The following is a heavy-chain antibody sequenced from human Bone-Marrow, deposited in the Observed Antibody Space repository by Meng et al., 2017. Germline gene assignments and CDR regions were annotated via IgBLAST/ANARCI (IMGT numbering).Heavy chain of an antibody. CDR2: ISSSSSYI. V-gene: IGHV3-21*01. D-gene: IGHD3-9*01. CDR3: ARESHHYDILTGYYDY. J-gene: IGHJ4*02. Sequence: GGSLRLSCAASGFTFSSYSMNWVRQAPGKGLEWVSSISSSSSYIYYADSVKGRFTISRDNAKNSLYLQMNSLRAEDTAVYYCARESHHYDILTGYYDYWGQGTLVTVSS. CDR1: GFTFSSYS.